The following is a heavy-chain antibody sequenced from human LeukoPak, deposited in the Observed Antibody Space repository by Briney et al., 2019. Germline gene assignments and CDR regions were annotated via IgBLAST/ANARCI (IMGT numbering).Heavy chain of an antibody. CDR3: ARRWGSDAFDI. CDR2: IYYSGST. J-gene: IGHJ3*02. V-gene: IGHV4-59*08. CDR1: GGSISSYY. D-gene: IGHD7-27*01. Sequence: SETLSLTCTVSGGSISSYYWSWIRQPPGKGLEWIGDIYYSGSTNYNPSLKSRVTISVDTSKNQFSLKLSSVTAADTAVYYCARRWGSDAFDIWGQGTMVTVSS.